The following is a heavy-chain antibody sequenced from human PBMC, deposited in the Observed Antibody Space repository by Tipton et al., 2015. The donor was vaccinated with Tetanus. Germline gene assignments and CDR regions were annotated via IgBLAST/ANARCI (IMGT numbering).Heavy chain of an antibody. Sequence: TLSLTCNVSGASINAGGYLWTWVRQHSGKGLEWLAYISGSGTTNSNYSLKSRITMTQDTSRNQFSLKLTSVTAADTAVYYCARANYDFSKKGPFDSWGQGSLVIVSS. CDR3: ARANYDFSKKGPFDS. CDR2: ISGSGTT. V-gene: IGHV4-61*08. J-gene: IGHJ4*02. CDR1: GASINAGGYL. D-gene: IGHD3-3*01.